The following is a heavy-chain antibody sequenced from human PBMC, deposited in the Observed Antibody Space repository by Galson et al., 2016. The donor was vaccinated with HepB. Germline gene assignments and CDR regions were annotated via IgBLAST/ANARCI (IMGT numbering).Heavy chain of an antibody. D-gene: IGHD4-23*01. CDR3: VSPLHNDGNSGMSFDI. J-gene: IGHJ4*01. CDR1: RVTFSSYW. Sequence: SLRLSCADSRVTFSSYWMHWVRQVPGEGPVWVSVISGDASRARYADSVAGRFIISRDNTKNTLYLEMNSLRADDTAVYYCVSPLHNDGNSGMSFDIWGHGTLVTVSS. CDR2: ISGDASRA. V-gene: IGHV3-74*01.